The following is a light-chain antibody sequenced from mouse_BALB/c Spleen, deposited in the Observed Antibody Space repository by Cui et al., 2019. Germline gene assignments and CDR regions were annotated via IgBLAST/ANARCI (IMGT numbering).Light chain of an antibody. CDR1: PRVSY. Sequence: QLVLSQSPAILSASPGEKVTMTCRASPRVSYRHGYQQRPGASPKPWIYATSNLASGVPARFSGSGSGTAYSLTISRVEAEDAATYYCQQWSSNPFTFGSRTKLEIK. CDR3: QQWSSNPFT. CDR2: ATS. V-gene: IGKV4-72*01. J-gene: IGKJ4*01.